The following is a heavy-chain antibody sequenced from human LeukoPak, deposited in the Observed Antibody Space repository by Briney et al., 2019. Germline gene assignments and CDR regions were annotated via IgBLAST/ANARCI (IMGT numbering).Heavy chain of an antibody. V-gene: IGHV1-18*01. Sequence: GASVKVSFKASGYTFTSYGISWVRQAPGQGLEWMGWISAYNGNTNYAQKLQGRVTMTTDTSTSTAYMELRSLRSDDTAVYYCAREDRDPGASRESGYSNSPARYYYYMDVWGKGTTVTVSS. D-gene: IGHD5-18*01. J-gene: IGHJ6*03. CDR3: AREDRDPGASRESGYSNSPARYYYYMDV. CDR2: ISAYNGNT. CDR1: GYTFTSYG.